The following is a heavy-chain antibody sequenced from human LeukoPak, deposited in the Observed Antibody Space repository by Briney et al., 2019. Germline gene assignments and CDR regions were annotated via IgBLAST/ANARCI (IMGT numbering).Heavy chain of an antibody. CDR3: AAGLRFGELHYYYGMDV. D-gene: IGHD3-10*01. CDR1: GFIFTRSV. Sequence: ASVNVSCKASGFIFTRSVVQWVRQARGRRRAWVGWIFVGSGNTNYAQKFQERVTITRDMSTSTAYMELSSLRSEDTAVYYCAAGLRFGELHYYYGMDVWGQGTTVTVSS. V-gene: IGHV1-58*01. CDR2: IFVGSGNT. J-gene: IGHJ6*02.